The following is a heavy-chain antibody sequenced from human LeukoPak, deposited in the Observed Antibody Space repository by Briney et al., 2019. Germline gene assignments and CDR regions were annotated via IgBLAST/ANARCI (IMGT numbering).Heavy chain of an antibody. V-gene: IGHV5-51*01. CDR2: IYHGDSDT. CDR3: ATPPQDYDSSGYSSPSYFDY. J-gene: IGHJ4*02. D-gene: IGHD3-22*01. Sequence: GESLKISCKGSGYSFTSYWIGCVRQMPGKGLEWMGIIYHGDSDTRYSPSFQGQVTISADKSISTAYLQWSSLKASDTAMYYCATPPQDYDSSGYSSPSYFDYWGQGTLVTVSS. CDR1: GYSFTSYW.